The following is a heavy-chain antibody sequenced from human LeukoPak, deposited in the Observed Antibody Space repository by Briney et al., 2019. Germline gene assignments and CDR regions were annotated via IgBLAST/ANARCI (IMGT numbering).Heavy chain of an antibody. CDR3: ARALGHEVYFDY. J-gene: IGHJ4*02. V-gene: IGHV3-48*03. CDR1: GFTFSGYE. D-gene: IGHD7-27*01. CDR2: ISSSGSTI. Sequence: QPGGSLRLSCAASGFTFSGYEMNWVRQAPGKGLEWVSYISSSGSTIYYADSVKGRFTISRDNAKNSLYLQMNSLRAEDTAVYYCARALGHEVYFDYWGQGTLVTVSS.